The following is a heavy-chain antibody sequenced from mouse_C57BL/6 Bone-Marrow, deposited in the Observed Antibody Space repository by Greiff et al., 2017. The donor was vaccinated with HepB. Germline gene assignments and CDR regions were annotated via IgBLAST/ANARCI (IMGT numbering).Heavy chain of an antibody. V-gene: IGHV5-12*01. Sequence: EVQLQESGGGLVQPGGSLKLSCAASGFTFSDYYMYWVRQTPEKRLEWVAYISNGGGSTYYPDTVKGRFTISRDNAKNTLYLQMSRLKSEDTAMYYCAKDYYYGSSWAMDYWGQGTSVTVSS. J-gene: IGHJ4*01. CDR3: AKDYYYGSSWAMDY. CDR1: GFTFSDYY. CDR2: ISNGGGST. D-gene: IGHD1-1*01.